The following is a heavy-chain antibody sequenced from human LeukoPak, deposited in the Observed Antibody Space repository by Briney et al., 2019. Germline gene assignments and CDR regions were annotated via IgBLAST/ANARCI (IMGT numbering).Heavy chain of an antibody. CDR3: AKYGSGQLWLLGWYFDF. Sequence: GGSQRLSCAASGFTFNNYAMTWVRQAPGKVLEWVSSISHNGGSTHYADSGKGRFTIYRDNSKNPVSLQMNSLRAEDTAVYYCAKYGSGQLWLLGWYFDFWGRGTLVTVSS. D-gene: IGHD5-18*01. CDR1: GFTFNNYA. V-gene: IGHV3-23*01. CDR2: ISHNGGST. J-gene: IGHJ2*01.